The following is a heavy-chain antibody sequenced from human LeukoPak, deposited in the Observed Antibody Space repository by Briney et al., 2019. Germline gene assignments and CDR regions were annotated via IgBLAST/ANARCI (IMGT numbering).Heavy chain of an antibody. CDR1: GAFITNSHW. D-gene: IGHD4-17*01. J-gene: IGHJ4*02. V-gene: IGHV4-4*02. Sequence: SETLSLTCAVSGAFITNSHWWSWARQPPGKGLEWIGEIYHSGTTNYNPSLQSRVTMSVDKSKNQFSLKLSSVTAADTAVYYCATYFYGEYGSYYFDYWGQGTLVTVSS. CDR3: ATYFYGEYGSYYFDY. CDR2: IYHSGTT.